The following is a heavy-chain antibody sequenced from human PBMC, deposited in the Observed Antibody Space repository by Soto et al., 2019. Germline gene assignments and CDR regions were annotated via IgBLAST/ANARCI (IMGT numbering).Heavy chain of an antibody. CDR1: GGAVNSYY. CDR2: IYPTGIT. Sequence: SETLSLTCTVSGGAVNSYYWSWIRQAAGKGLEWIGRIYPTGITNYNPSLKSRVTMSLDTSEIQFSLKLSSVTAADTAVYYCARDTRGAGWFDYWGQGTLVTVS. J-gene: IGHJ4*02. D-gene: IGHD6-19*01. V-gene: IGHV4-4*07. CDR3: ARDTRGAGWFDY.